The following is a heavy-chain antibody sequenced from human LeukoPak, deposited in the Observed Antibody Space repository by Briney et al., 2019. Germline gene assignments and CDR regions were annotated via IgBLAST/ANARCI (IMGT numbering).Heavy chain of an antibody. CDR3: ARDTWDYYGSGSYHDY. D-gene: IGHD3-10*01. CDR1: GGSISSYD. CDR2: IYYSGST. J-gene: IGHJ4*02. V-gene: IGHV4-59*01. Sequence: SETLSLTCTVSGGSISSYDWSWIRQPPGKGLEWIGYIYYSGSTNYNPSLKSRVTISADTSKNQLSLKLSSVTAADTAVYYCARDTWDYYGSGSYHDYWGQGTLVTVSS.